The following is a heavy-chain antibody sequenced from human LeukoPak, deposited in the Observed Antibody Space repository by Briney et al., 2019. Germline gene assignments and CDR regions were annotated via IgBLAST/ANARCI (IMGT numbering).Heavy chain of an antibody. D-gene: IGHD2-2*03. Sequence: ASVKVSCKASGYTFASFGITWVRQAPGQGLEWMGWINTHNGDTNYAQKLQGRVTMTTDTSTSTAYMELRSLRSDDTAVYYCARDGYRLSGYFYYVDVWGKGTTVTVSS. V-gene: IGHV1-18*01. J-gene: IGHJ6*03. CDR2: INTHNGDT. CDR3: ARDGYRLSGYFYYVDV. CDR1: GYTFASFG.